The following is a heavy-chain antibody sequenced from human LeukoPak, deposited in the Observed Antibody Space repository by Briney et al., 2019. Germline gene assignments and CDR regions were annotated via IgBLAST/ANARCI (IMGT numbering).Heavy chain of an antibody. V-gene: IGHV4-59*01. CDR2: IYYSGTT. CDR1: SGSISSYY. Sequence: SETLSLTCTVSSGSISSYYWSWLRQPPGKGLEWIGYIYYSGTTNCNPSLESRVTISVDTSKNQFSLKLSSVTAADTAVYYCATGGYSYGIAYWGQGTLVTVSS. D-gene: IGHD5-18*01. CDR3: ATGGYSYGIAY. J-gene: IGHJ4*02.